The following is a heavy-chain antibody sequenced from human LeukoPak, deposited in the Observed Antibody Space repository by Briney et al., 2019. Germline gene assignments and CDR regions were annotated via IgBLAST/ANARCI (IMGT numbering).Heavy chain of an antibody. CDR1: GFTFSNYA. CDR3: AKLPDDYGDESPY. J-gene: IGHJ4*02. Sequence: PGGSLRLSCAASGFTFSNYAMNWVRQAPGKGLEWVSVISGIGDGSTDYADSVKGRFTISRDNSKSTLFLQMNSLRAEDTAVYYCAKLPDDYGDESPYWGQGTLVTVSS. V-gene: IGHV3-23*01. D-gene: IGHD4-17*01. CDR2: ISGIGDGST.